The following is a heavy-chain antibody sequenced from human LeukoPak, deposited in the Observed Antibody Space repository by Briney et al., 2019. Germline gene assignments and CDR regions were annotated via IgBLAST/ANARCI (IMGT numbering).Heavy chain of an antibody. Sequence: SETLSLTCTVSGGSISSYYWSWLRQPAGKGLEWIGRIYSSESTKYNPSLKSPVTTSVDTSKNQFSLRLTAVTAADTAVYYCTRGGGEYSSSDYWGQGTLVTVSS. CDR2: IYSSEST. V-gene: IGHV4-4*07. CDR3: TRGGGEYSSSDY. D-gene: IGHD6-6*01. CDR1: GGSISSYY. J-gene: IGHJ4*02.